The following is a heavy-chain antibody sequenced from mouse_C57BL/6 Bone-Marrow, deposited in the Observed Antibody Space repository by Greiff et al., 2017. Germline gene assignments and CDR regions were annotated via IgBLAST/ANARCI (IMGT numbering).Heavy chain of an antibody. D-gene: IGHD2-3*01. V-gene: IGHV1-7*01. CDR1: GYTFTSYW. CDR2: INPSSGYT. J-gene: IGHJ3*01. Sequence: VQLKQSGAELAKPGASVQLSCKASGYTFTSYWMHWVTQRPGQGLEWIGYINPSSGYTKYNQKFKDKATLTADKSSSTADMQLSSLTYEDSAVYYCARDGYYSAWFAYWGQGTLVTVAA. CDR3: ARDGYYSAWFAY.